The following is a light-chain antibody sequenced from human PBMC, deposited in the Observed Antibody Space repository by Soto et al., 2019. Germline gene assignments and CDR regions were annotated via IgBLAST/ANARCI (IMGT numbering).Light chain of an antibody. CDR2: DAS. CDR1: QSVSSNY. CDR3: PQYGRSPT. J-gene: IGKJ1*01. Sequence: IVLTQSPDTLSLSPGERSTRSGLASQSVSSNYLAWYQQKLGQDPRLLIYDASRRATGIPDRLSGSGSGTDFTLTISRLEPEDFVVYYCPQYGRSPTVGPGTQVEIK. V-gene: IGKV3-20*01.